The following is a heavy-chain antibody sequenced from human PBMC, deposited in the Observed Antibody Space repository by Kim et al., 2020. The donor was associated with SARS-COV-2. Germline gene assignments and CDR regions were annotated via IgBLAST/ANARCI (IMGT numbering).Heavy chain of an antibody. D-gene: IGHD2-21*01. V-gene: IGHV4-34*01. CDR3: ARVPFMWNWFDP. CDR1: GGSFSGYY. J-gene: IGHJ5*02. Sequence: SETLSLTCAVYGGSFSGYYWSWIRQPPGKGLEWIGEINHSGSTNYNPSLKSRVTISVDTSKNQFSLKLSSVTAADTAVYYCARVPFMWNWFDPWGQGTLVTVSS. CDR2: INHSGST.